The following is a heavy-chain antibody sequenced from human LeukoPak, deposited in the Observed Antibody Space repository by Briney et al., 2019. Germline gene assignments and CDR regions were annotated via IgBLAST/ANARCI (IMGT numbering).Heavy chain of an antibody. CDR3: ARDQYDYVWGSYRYFDY. CDR2: IYYSGST. V-gene: IGHV4-39*07. Sequence: SETLSLTCTVSGGSISSSSYYWGWIRQPPGKGLEWIGSIYYSGSTYYNPSLKSRVTMSVDTSKNQFSLKLSSVTAADTAVYYCARDQYDYVWGSYRYFDYWGQGTLVTVSS. J-gene: IGHJ4*02. D-gene: IGHD3-16*02. CDR1: GGSISSSSYY.